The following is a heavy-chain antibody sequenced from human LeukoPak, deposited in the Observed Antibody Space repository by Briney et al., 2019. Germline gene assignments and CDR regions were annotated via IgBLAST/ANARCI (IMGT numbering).Heavy chain of an antibody. V-gene: IGHV4-39*07. D-gene: IGHD5-18*01. CDR3: ARRWVGVDTAMVY. CDR2: IYFSGST. CDR1: GGSISSSTYY. Sequence: SETLSLTCTVSGGSISSSTYYWGWIRQPPGKGLEWIGSIYFSGSTYYNPSLKSRVTISVDTSKNQFSLKLSSVTAADTAVYYCARRWVGVDTAMVYWGQGTLVTVSS. J-gene: IGHJ4*02.